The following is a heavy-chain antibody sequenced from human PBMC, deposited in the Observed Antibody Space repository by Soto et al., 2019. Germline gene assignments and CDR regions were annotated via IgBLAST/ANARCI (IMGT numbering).Heavy chain of an antibody. CDR2: IFYTGNT. D-gene: IGHD3-10*01. Sequence: PSDTLSLTCNVSGGPISSYYWSWIRQSPGKGLEWIGQIFYTGNTNYNPSLKSRVTMSVDIPKKQFSLKLRSVTTADTAIYFCARNNVRGVSNSYNWMDPWGQGTLVTVSS. CDR3: ARNNVRGVSNSYNWMDP. CDR1: GGPISSYY. V-gene: IGHV4-59*01. J-gene: IGHJ5*02.